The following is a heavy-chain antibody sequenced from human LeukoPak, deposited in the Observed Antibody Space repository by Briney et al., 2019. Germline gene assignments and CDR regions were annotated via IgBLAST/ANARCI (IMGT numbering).Heavy chain of an antibody. V-gene: IGHV4-59*12. D-gene: IGHD1-1*01. Sequence: SETLSLTCTVSGGSMSTYYWSWIRQPPGEGLEWIGYISNGGSTNYNPSLKSRGTISVDTSKNQLSLKLSSVTAADTAVYHCVRLQPNTGEWAFDIWGQGTMVSVSS. CDR1: GGSMSTYY. J-gene: IGHJ3*02. CDR2: ISNGGST. CDR3: VRLQPNTGEWAFDI.